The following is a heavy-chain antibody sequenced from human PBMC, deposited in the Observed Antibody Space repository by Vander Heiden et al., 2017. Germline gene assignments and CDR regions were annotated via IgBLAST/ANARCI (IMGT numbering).Heavy chain of an antibody. J-gene: IGHJ4*02. Sequence: EVQLVQSGGGLVTPAGSLRLSCAASRFTFSSYSMNWVRQAPGKGLEWVSSISSSSSYIYYADSVKGRFTISRDNAKNSLYLQMNSLRAEDTAVYYCARSHLGPLDYWGQGTLVTVSS. CDR3: ARSHLGPLDY. D-gene: IGHD7-27*01. CDR1: RFTFSSYS. CDR2: ISSSSSYI. V-gene: IGHV3-21*01.